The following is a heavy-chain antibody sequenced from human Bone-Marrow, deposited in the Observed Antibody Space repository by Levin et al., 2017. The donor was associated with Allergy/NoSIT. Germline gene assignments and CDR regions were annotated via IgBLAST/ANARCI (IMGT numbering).Heavy chain of an antibody. V-gene: IGHV3-7*01. CDR3: ARDKAWGAFDI. D-gene: IGHD1-26*01. Sequence: GESLKISCEASGFTFSNSWMTWVRQAPGKGLECVAIIKEDGTDKYYLDSVKGRFTISKDNAKTSLYLQMNSLRAEDTAVYYCARDKAWGAFDIWGQGTMVTVSS. J-gene: IGHJ3*02. CDR2: IKEDGTDK. CDR1: GFTFSNSW.